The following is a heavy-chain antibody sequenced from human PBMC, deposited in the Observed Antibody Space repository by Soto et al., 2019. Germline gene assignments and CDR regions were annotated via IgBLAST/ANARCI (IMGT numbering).Heavy chain of an antibody. V-gene: IGHV2-5*02. Sequence: QITLKESGPTLVKPTQTLTLTSTFSGFSLSTSGVGVGWIRQPPGKALEWLALIYWDDDKRYSPSLKSRLTITKDTSKNQVVLTMTNMDPVDTATYYCAHSEHTAMAVDAFDIWGQGIMVTVSS. J-gene: IGHJ3*02. CDR3: AHSEHTAMAVDAFDI. CDR1: GFSLSTSGVG. D-gene: IGHD5-18*01. CDR2: IYWDDDK.